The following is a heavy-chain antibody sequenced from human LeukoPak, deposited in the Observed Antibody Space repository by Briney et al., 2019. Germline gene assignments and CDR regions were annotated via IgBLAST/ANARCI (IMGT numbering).Heavy chain of an antibody. V-gene: IGHV3-23*01. J-gene: IGHJ6*03. CDR1: GFTFSSYA. CDR3: AKDTWQFAPDYYYYMDV. CDR2: ISGSGGGT. Sequence: GGSLRLSCAASGFTFSSYAMSWVRQAPGKGLKWVSAISGSGGGTYYADSVKGRFTISRDNSKNTPYLQMNSLRAEDTALYYCAKDTWQFAPDYYYYMDVWGKGTTVTVSS. D-gene: IGHD2-21*01.